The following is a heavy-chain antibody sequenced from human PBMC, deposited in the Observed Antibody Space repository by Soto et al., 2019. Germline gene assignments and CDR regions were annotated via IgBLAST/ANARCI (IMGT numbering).Heavy chain of an antibody. Sequence: GGSLRLSCAASGFTFSSYAISWVRQAPGKGLEWVSSVSGSGGSTYYADSVKGRFTISRDNSKNTVYLQMNSLRAEDTAVYFCAKLPQYETLTGYLNYFDYWGPGILVTVSS. CDR3: AKLPQYETLTGYLNYFDY. J-gene: IGHJ4*02. V-gene: IGHV3-23*01. CDR1: GFTFSSYA. D-gene: IGHD3-9*01. CDR2: VSGSGGST.